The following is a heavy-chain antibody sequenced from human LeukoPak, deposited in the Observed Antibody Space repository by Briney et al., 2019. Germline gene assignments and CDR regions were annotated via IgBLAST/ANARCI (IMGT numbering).Heavy chain of an antibody. J-gene: IGHJ6*02. CDR2: INHSGST. CDR3: ARGRGNSAGYYYGMDV. V-gene: IGHV4-34*01. D-gene: IGHD4-23*01. CDR1: GGSFSGYY. Sequence: PSETLSLTCAVYGGSFSGYYWSWIRPPPGKGLEWIGEINHSGSTNYNPSLKSRVTISVDTSKNQFSLKLSSVTAADTAVYYCARGRGNSAGYYYGMDVWGQGTTVTVSS.